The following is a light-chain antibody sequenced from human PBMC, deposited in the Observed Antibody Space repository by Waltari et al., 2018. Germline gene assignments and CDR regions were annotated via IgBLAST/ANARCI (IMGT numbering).Light chain of an antibody. CDR2: DVS. J-gene: IGLJ2*01. CDR1: SSDVGGYNY. Sequence: PGQSVTLSCPGTSSDVGGYNYVSWYQQHPGKAPKFMIYDVSERPSGVPDRFSGSKSGNTASLTISGLQAEDEADYYCCSYAGSYNLVFGGGTKLTVL. CDR3: CSYAGSYNLV. V-gene: IGLV2-11*03.